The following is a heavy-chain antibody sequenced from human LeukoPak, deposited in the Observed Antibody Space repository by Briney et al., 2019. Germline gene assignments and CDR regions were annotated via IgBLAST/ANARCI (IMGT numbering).Heavy chain of an antibody. CDR2: ISGSGGST. CDR1: GFTFSSYA. CDR3: AKDRSLVVVIAILFDY. J-gene: IGHJ4*02. D-gene: IGHD2-21*01. V-gene: IGHV3-23*01. Sequence: GGSLRLSCAASGFTFSSYAMSWVRQAPGKGLEWVSAISGSGGSTYYADSVKGRFTISRDSSKNTLYLQMNSLRAEDTAVYYCAKDRSLVVVIAILFDYWGQGTLVTVSS.